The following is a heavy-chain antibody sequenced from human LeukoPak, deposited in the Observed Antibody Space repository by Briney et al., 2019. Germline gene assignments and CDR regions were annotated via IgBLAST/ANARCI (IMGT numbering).Heavy chain of an antibody. CDR2: INHSGST. CDR1: GGSFSGYY. V-gene: IGHV4-34*01. D-gene: IGHD3-22*01. CDR3: ASSASGYCKGNGY. Sequence: SETLSLTCAVYGGSFSGYYWSWIRQPPGKGLEWIGEINHSGSTDYNPALKSRVTISVDTSKNQFSLKLSSVTAADTAVYYCASSASGYCKGNGYWGQGTRVTVP. J-gene: IGHJ4*02.